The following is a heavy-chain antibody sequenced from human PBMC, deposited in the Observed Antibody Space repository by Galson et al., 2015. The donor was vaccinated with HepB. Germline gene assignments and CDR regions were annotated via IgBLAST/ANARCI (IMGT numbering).Heavy chain of an antibody. Sequence: SLRLSCAASGFTFSHYGLNWVRLAPGKGLEWVSSINSGSSFKYHTDSVKGRFTISRDNAKNSLYLQMNSLRTEDTAVYYCARGGITTVTYAYWGQGTLVTVSS. CDR2: INSGSSFK. D-gene: IGHD4-17*01. CDR3: ARGGITTVTYAY. V-gene: IGHV3-21*01. J-gene: IGHJ4*02. CDR1: GFTFSHYG.